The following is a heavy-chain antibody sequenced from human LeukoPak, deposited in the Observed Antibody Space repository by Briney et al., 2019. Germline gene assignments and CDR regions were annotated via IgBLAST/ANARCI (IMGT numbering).Heavy chain of an antibody. CDR1: GGTFSSYA. V-gene: IGHV1-69*04. D-gene: IGHD2-8*01. Sequence: SVKVSCKASGGTFSSYAISWVRQAPGQGLEWMGRIIPILGIANYAQKFQGRVTITADKSTSTAYMELSSLRSEDTAVYYCASSPSPMVYNSYYYGMDVWGQGTTVTVSS. CDR3: ASSPSPMVYNSYYYGMDV. CDR2: IIPILGIA. J-gene: IGHJ6*02.